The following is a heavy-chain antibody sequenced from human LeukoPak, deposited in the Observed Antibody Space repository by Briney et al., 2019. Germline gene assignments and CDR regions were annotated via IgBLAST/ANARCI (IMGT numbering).Heavy chain of an antibody. CDR2: IYNSEST. J-gene: IGHJ4*02. Sequence: PSETLSLTCTVSGGSVSSNYWSWIRQPPGKGLEWIGYIYNSESTNYNPSLKSRVTISVDTSKNQFSLKLSSVTVADTAVYYCARCRFESAGDCYWGLDYWGQGTQVTVSS. D-gene: IGHD2-21*02. V-gene: IGHV4-59*02. CDR3: ARCRFESAGDCYWGLDY. CDR1: GGSVSSNY.